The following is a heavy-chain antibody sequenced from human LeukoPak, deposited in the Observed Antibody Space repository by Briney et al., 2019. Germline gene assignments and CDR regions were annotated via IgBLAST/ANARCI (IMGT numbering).Heavy chain of an antibody. CDR2: ISGSGGST. V-gene: IGHV3-23*01. D-gene: IGHD2-2*01. CDR1: GFNFSSYA. Sequence: GGSLRLSCAASGFNFSSYAMSWVRQAPGKGLEWVSAISGSGGSTYYADSVKGRFTISRDNSKNTLYLQMNSLRAEDTAVYYCANSAGWYQLLPWFDPWGQGTLVTVSS. J-gene: IGHJ5*02. CDR3: ANSAGWYQLLPWFDP.